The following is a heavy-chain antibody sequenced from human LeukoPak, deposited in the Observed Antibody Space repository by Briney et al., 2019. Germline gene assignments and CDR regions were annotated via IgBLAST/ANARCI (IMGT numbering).Heavy chain of an antibody. CDR2: IFYSGSI. Sequence: SETLSLTCTVSGGSISTSSYYWGWIRQPPGKGLEWIGSIFYSGSIYYNPSLKSRVTISVDTSKNQFSLKLSSVTAADTAVYYCAKGLRYLSFNDAFEIWGQGTVVTVSS. J-gene: IGHJ3*02. CDR1: GGSISTSSYY. V-gene: IGHV4-39*01. D-gene: IGHD3-9*01. CDR3: AKGLRYLSFNDAFEI.